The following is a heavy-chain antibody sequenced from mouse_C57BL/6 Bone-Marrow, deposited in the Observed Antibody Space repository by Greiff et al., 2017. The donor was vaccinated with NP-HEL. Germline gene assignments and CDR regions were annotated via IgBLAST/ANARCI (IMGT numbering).Heavy chain of an antibody. CDR1: GFTFTDYY. V-gene: IGHV7-3*01. D-gene: IGHD1-1*01. CDR2: IRNKANGYTT. J-gene: IGHJ4*01. Sequence: EVKLEESGGGLVQPGGSLSLSCAASGFTFTDYYMSWVRQPPGKALEWLGFIRNKANGYTTEYSASVKGRFTISRDNSQSILYLQMNALRAEDSATYYCARYICFDYYGFYYAMDYWGQGTSVTVSS. CDR3: ARYICFDYYGFYYAMDY.